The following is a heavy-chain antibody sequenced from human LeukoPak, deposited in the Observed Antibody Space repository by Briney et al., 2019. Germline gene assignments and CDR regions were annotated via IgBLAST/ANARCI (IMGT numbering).Heavy chain of an antibody. J-gene: IGHJ5*02. D-gene: IGHD3-9*01. CDR2: IKQDGSEQ. CDR3: AGHSSGYYGWFDP. Sequence: GGSLRLSCEASGFTFGNHYMSWVRQAPGKGLEWVANIKQDGSEQYYVNSVKGRFIISRDNAKNSLYLQMNSLRPEDTAVYYCAGHSSGYYGWFDPWGQGTLVTVSS. CDR1: GFTFGNHY. V-gene: IGHV3-7*01.